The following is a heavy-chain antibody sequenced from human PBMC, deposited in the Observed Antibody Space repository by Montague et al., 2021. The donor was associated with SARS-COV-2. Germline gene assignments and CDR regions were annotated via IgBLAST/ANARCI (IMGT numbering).Heavy chain of an antibody. CDR3: ARTEYNWNDWFDP. D-gene: IGHD1-20*01. Sequence: SETLSLTCSVSGGSISSYYWSWIRQSPGKGLEWIGYIFHSGITGXXPSLKSRVTISVDMSKNQFSLQLNSVTAADSAVYYCARTEYNWNDWFDPWGQGTPVTVSS. J-gene: IGHJ5*02. CDR2: IFHSGIT. CDR1: GGSISSYY. V-gene: IGHV4-59*13.